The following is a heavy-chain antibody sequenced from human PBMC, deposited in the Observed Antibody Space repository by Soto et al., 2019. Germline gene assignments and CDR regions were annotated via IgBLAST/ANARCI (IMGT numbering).Heavy chain of an antibody. J-gene: IGHJ4*02. V-gene: IGHV4-39*01. CDR1: GGSISSSSYY. Sequence: SETLSLTCTVSGGSISSSSYYWGWIRQPPGKGLEWIGSIYYSGSTYYNPSLKSRVTISVDTSKNQFSLKLSSVTAAATAVYYCARHGDSSGYYYYFDYWGQGTLVTVSS. CDR3: ARHGDSSGYYYYFDY. CDR2: IYYSGST. D-gene: IGHD3-22*01.